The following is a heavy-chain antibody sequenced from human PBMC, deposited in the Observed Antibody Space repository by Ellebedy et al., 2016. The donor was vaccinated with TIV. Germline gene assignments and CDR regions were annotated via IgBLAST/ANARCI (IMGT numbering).Heavy chain of an antibody. J-gene: IGHJ4*02. D-gene: IGHD2-8*01. CDR3: ARDLDKNSGVYGGAAY. Sequence: GESLKISCAASGFTFSSYAMHWVRQAPGKGLEWVAVISYDGSSKYYADSVTGRFTISIDNSMTTLYLQMNSLRAEDTAVYYCARDLDKNSGVYGGAAYWGQGTLVTVSS. CDR2: ISYDGSSK. CDR1: GFTFSSYA. V-gene: IGHV3-30-3*01.